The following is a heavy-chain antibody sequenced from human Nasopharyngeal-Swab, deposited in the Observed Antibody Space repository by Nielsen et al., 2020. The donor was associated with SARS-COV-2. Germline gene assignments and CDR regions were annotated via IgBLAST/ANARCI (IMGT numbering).Heavy chain of an antibody. CDR2: ISGSGSYV. V-gene: IGHV3-21*01. Sequence: GESLKISCAGSGFTFNSYSMIWVRQVPGEGLEWVSSISGSGSYVYYADSVKGRFTISKDNAKNSLYLQMNSLRAEDTAVYYCARDGLDYDFWSAYFMDVWGQGTTVTASS. J-gene: IGHJ6*02. CDR3: ARDGLDYDFWSAYFMDV. CDR1: GFTFNSYS. D-gene: IGHD3-3*01.